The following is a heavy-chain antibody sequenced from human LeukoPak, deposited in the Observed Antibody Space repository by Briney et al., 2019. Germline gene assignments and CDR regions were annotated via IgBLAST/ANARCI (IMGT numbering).Heavy chain of an antibody. CDR3: ARDLELEGGYSYGTFDY. V-gene: IGHV3-7*01. CDR1: GFTFGSHS. D-gene: IGHD5-18*01. Sequence: PGGSLRLSCAASGFTFGSHSMSWVRQAPGKGLEWVANVKEDGSEENYADSVKGRFTISRDNAINSLYLQMNSLRAEDTAVYFCARDLELEGGYSYGTFDYWGQGTLVTVSS. CDR2: VKEDGSEE. J-gene: IGHJ4*02.